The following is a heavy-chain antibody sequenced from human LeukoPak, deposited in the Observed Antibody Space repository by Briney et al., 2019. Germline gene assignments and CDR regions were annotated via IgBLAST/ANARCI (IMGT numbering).Heavy chain of an antibody. Sequence: GGSLRLSCAASGFTFSSYAVSWVRQAPGKGLEWVSAISGSGGSTYYADSVKGRFTISRDNSKNTLYLQMNSLRAEDTAVYYCARGVPYDSSGYYYAVDYWGQGTLVTVSS. CDR1: GFTFSSYA. CDR3: ARGVPYDSSGYYYAVDY. D-gene: IGHD3-22*01. CDR2: ISGSGGST. J-gene: IGHJ4*02. V-gene: IGHV3-23*01.